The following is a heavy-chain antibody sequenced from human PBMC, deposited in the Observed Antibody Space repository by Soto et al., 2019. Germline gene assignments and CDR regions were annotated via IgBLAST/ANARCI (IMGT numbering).Heavy chain of an antibody. J-gene: IGHJ4*02. Sequence: ASVKVSCKASGYTFTDYYMHWVRQAPGQGLEWMGWINPTSGGTSYAQNFQGRVTMTRDTSISTAYMELSRLSSDDTAVYYCSRASAVAGGSSNSLPNDYWGQGTLVTVSS. CDR3: SRASAVAGGSSNSLPNDY. V-gene: IGHV1-2*02. CDR1: GYTFTDYY. CDR2: INPTSGGT. D-gene: IGHD6-19*01.